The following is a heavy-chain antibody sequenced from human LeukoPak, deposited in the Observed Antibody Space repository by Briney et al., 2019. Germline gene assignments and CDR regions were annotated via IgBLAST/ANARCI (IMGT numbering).Heavy chain of an antibody. CDR1: GFTFSSYD. V-gene: IGHV3-13*04. D-gene: IGHD1-26*01. CDR3: ARDGDSWSYFDY. CDR2: IGTAGDT. Sequence: PGGSVRLSCAASGFTFSSYDMHWVRQATGKGLEWVSAIGTAGDTYYAGSVKGRFTISRENAKNSLYLQMNSLRAGDTAVYYCARDGDSWSYFDYWGQGTLATVSS. J-gene: IGHJ4*02.